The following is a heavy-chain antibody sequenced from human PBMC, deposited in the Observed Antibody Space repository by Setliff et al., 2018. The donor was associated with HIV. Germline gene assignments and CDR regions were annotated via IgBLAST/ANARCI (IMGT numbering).Heavy chain of an antibody. Sequence: GGSLRLSCAASGFTFSGYEMNWVRQAPGKGLEWVSYISFSGTTIYYADSVKGRFTISRDNAKNSPYLEMNSLRAEETAVYYCARDLRSSHGSPNYFDYWGRGALVTVS. D-gene: IGHD2-15*01. CDR1: GFTFSGYE. J-gene: IGHJ4*02. V-gene: IGHV3-48*03. CDR3: ARDLRSSHGSPNYFDY. CDR2: ISFSGTTI.